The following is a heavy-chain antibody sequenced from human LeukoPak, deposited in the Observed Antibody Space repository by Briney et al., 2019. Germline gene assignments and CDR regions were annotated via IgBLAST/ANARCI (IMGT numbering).Heavy chain of an antibody. V-gene: IGHV1-18*01. Sequence: PSVKVSCKASGYTFPNYGISWVRQAPGQGLEWMGWISVYNGNTNYAQKSQGRVTMTTDTTTNTAYMELRSLTYDDTAVYYCVRDGGGGLSDTDYWGQGTLVTVSS. CDR1: GYTFPNYG. CDR2: ISVYNGNT. D-gene: IGHD2-15*01. J-gene: IGHJ4*02. CDR3: VRDGGGGLSDTDY.